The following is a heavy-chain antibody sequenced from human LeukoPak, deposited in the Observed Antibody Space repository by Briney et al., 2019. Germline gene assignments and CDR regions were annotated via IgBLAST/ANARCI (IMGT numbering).Heavy chain of an antibody. J-gene: IGHJ6*02. D-gene: IGHD3-10*01. CDR1: GFTVSSNY. V-gene: IGHV3-53*01. CDR3: ARVGSGSYYRESPHYYYYYGMDV. Sequence: PGGSLRLSCAASGFTVSSNYMSWVRQAPGKGLEWVSVIYPGGETYYADFVKGRFTISRDNSKNTLYLQMNSLRAEDTAVYYCARVGSGSYYRESPHYYYYYGMDVWGQGTTVTVSS. CDR2: IYPGGET.